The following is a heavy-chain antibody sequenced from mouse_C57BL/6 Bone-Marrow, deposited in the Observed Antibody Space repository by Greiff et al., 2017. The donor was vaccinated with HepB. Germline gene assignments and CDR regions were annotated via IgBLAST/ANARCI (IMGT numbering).Heavy chain of an antibody. CDR2: IDPSDSYT. J-gene: IGHJ2*01. Sequence: VQLQQPGAELVMPGASVKLSCKASGYTFTSYWMHWVKQRPGQGLEWIGEIDPSDSYTNYNQKFKGKSTLTVDNSSSTAYMQLIRLTSEDSAVYYCARWGTTVEATGDFDYWGQGTTLTVSS. CDR1: GYTFTSYW. D-gene: IGHD1-1*01. CDR3: ARWGTTVEATGDFDY. V-gene: IGHV1-69*01.